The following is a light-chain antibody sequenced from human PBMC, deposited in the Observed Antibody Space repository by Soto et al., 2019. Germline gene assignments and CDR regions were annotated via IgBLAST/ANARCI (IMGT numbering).Light chain of an antibody. CDR3: QEYNSHSRHT. V-gene: IGKV1-5*03. Sequence: DIQMTQSPSTLSASVGDRVTITCRASQSISSWLAWYQQKPGKAPKLLIYKASSLESGVPSRFSGSGSGTEFTLTISSLQPDDYATYYCQEYNSHSRHTFGQGTKLEIK. CDR1: QSISSW. J-gene: IGKJ2*01. CDR2: KAS.